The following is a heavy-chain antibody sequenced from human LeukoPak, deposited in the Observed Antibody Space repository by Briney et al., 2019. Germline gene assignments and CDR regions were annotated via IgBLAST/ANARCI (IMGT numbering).Heavy chain of an antibody. V-gene: IGHV3-30*02. J-gene: IGHJ4*02. CDR1: GFTFSSYG. CDR2: IRYDGSNK. Sequence: PGGSLRLSCAASGFTFSSYGMHWVRQAPGMGLEWVAFIRYDGSNKYYADSVKGRFTISRDNSKNTLYLQMNSLRAEDTAVYYCAKGMTTGYYFDYWGQGTLVTVSS. CDR3: AKGMTTGYYFDY. D-gene: IGHD4-17*01.